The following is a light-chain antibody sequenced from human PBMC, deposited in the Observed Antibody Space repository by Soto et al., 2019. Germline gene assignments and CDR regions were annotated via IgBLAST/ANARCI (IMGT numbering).Light chain of an antibody. CDR3: QQYGTSEII. J-gene: IGKJ5*01. Sequence: VLTQSPGTLYLSPGEIATLSCRASQSLANSFIAWYQQKPGQAPRLLIYDTSSRASGIPDRFSGSGSGTDFTLTISRLETEDFAVFYCQQYGTSEIILGQGTRLEIK. V-gene: IGKV3-20*01. CDR1: QSLANSF. CDR2: DTS.